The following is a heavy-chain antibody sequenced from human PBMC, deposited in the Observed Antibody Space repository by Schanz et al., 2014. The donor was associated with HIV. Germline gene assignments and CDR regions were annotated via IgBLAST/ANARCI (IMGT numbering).Heavy chain of an antibody. D-gene: IGHD3-3*02. CDR2: FIPIFGTT. Sequence: QVPLVQSGAEVKKPGSSVKVSCKAPGGTFSSYAISWVRQAPGQGLEWMGGFIPIFGTTNYAQKFQGRVTITADESTSTTYLELSSLRSADTAVYFCARAAFSSEYYYGMDVWGQGTTVTVSS. CDR3: ARAAFSSEYYYGMDV. J-gene: IGHJ6*02. V-gene: IGHV1-69*01. CDR1: GGTFSSYA.